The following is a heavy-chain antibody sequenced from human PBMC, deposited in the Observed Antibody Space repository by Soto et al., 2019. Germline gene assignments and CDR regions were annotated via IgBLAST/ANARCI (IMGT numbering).Heavy chain of an antibody. D-gene: IGHD3-22*01. CDR1: GYTFTSYG. J-gene: IGHJ4*02. V-gene: IGHV1-18*04. CDR2: ISAYNGNT. Sequence: GASVKVSCKASGYTFTSYGISWVRQAPGQGLEWMGWISAYNGNTNYAQKLQGRVTMTTDTSTSTAYMELRSLRSDDTAVYYCARGYYYDSSGYYHLDYWGQGTLVTVSS. CDR3: ARGYYYDSSGYYHLDY.